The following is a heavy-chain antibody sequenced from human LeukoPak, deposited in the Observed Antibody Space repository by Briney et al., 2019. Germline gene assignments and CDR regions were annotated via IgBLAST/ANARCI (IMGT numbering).Heavy chain of an antibody. D-gene: IGHD3-10*01. CDR2: IYYSGDT. J-gene: IGHJ5*02. CDR3: GRGPYGSGISNWFDP. V-gene: IGHV4-59*01. Sequence: PSETLSLTCTVSDGAIAGYSWSWIRQAPGKGLEWIGYIYYSGDTNYNPSLQSRVTVSVDTSKNQFSLRLTSVSAADTAVYYCGRGPYGSGISNWFDPWGQGTQVIVSS. CDR1: DGAIAGYS.